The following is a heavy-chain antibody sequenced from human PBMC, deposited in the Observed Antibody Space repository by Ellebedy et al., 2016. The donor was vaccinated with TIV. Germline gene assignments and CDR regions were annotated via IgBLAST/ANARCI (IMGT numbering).Heavy chain of an antibody. D-gene: IGHD1-7*01. Sequence: ASVKVSCXVPGHTLSELGIHWVRQAPGKGLEWMGGFNREDDVTIYAQKFQGRVTMTEDTSTDTAYMELSSLRSEGTAVYYCVVMKYELLYYWGQGTLVIVSS. J-gene: IGHJ4*02. CDR2: FNREDDVT. CDR3: VVMKYELLYY. V-gene: IGHV1-24*01. CDR1: GHTLSELG.